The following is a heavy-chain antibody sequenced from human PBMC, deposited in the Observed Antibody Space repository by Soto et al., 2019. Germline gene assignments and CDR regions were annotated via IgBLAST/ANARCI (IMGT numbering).Heavy chain of an antibody. D-gene: IGHD3-9*01. CDR3: ARGDYDILTGYVYYYYYGMDV. CDR1: GYTFTSYD. V-gene: IGHV1-8*01. Sequence: ASVKVSCKASGYTFTSYDINWVRQATGQGLEWMGWMNPNSGNTGYAQKFQGRVTMTRNTSISTAYMELSSLRSEDTAVYYCARGDYDILTGYVYYYYYGMDVWGQGTTVTVSS. CDR2: MNPNSGNT. J-gene: IGHJ6*02.